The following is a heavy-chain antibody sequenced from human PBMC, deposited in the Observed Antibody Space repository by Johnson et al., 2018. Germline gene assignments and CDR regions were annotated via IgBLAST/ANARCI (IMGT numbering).Heavy chain of an antibody. CDR2: ISFDTNNK. J-gene: IGHJ4*02. D-gene: IGHD5-18*01. V-gene: IGHV3-30*18. CDR3: AKGSEDTAMVSADY. Sequence: QVQLVQSGGGVVQPGRSLRLSCAASGFRFRNYGMHWVRQAPGKGLEWVAVISFDTNNKYYADSVKGRFTISRDNSKNTLYLQMNSLRVEDTAVYYCAKGSEDTAMVSADYWGQGTLVTVSS. CDR1: GFRFRNYG.